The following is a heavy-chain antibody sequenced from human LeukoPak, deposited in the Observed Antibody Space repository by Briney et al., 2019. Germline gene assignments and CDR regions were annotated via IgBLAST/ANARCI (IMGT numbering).Heavy chain of an antibody. CDR1: GGTFSSYA. J-gene: IGHJ4*02. CDR3: ASEETYPVRVSFGY. Sequence: SVKVSCKASGGTFSSYAISWVRQAPGQGLEWMGRIIPISGTANYAQKFQGRVTITTDESTSTAYMELSSLRSEDTAVYYCASEETYPVRVSFGYWGQGTLVTVSS. D-gene: IGHD3-16*01. V-gene: IGHV1-69*05. CDR2: IIPISGTA.